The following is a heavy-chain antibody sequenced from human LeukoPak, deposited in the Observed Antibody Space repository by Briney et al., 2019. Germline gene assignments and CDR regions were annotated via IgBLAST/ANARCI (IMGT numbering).Heavy chain of an antibody. CDR2: IYYSGST. D-gene: IGHD6-13*01. CDR3: ARVGAAAAAFDI. V-gene: IGHV4-59*01. CDR1: GGSISSYY. Sequence: SETLSLTCTVSGGSISSYYWSWIRQPPGKGLEWIGYIYYSGSTNYNPSLKSRVTISVDTSKNQFSLKLSSVTAADTAVYYCARVGAAAAAFDIWGQGTMVTVSS. J-gene: IGHJ3*02.